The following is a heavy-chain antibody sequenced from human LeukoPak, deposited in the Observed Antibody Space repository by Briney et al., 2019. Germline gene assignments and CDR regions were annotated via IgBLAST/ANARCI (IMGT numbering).Heavy chain of an antibody. Sequence: SETLSLTCTVSGGSVSSGSYYWSWIRQPPGKGLEWIAYIYYSGSTNYNPSLKSRVTISVDTSKNQFSLKLSSVTAADTAVYYCARVGSITTAGILIRYYAMDFWGQGTTVTVS. J-gene: IGHJ6*02. CDR3: ARVGSITTAGILIRYYAMDF. V-gene: IGHV4-61*01. CDR1: GGSVSSGSYY. CDR2: IYYSGST. D-gene: IGHD6-13*01.